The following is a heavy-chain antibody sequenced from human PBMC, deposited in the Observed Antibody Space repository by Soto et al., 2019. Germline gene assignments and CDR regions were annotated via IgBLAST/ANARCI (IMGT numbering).Heavy chain of an antibody. V-gene: IGHV3-9*01. J-gene: IGHJ4*02. CDR3: AKDSPIREGSGWHYYFDY. CDR1: GFTFDDYA. Sequence: EVQLVESGGGLVQPGRSLRLSCAASGFTFDDYAMHWVRQAPGKGLEWVSGISLNSGSIGYADSVKGRFTISRDNAKNSLYLQMNSLRAEDTALYYCAKDSPIREGSGWHYYFDYWGQGTLVTVSS. CDR2: ISLNSGSI. D-gene: IGHD6-19*01.